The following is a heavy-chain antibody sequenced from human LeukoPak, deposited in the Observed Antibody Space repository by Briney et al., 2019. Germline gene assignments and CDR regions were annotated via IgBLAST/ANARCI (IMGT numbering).Heavy chain of an antibody. CDR1: GYTFTGYY. CDR3: ARGLLRGRAAAGY. V-gene: IGHV1-8*02. CDR2: MNPNSGNT. Sequence: ASVKVSCKASGYTFTGYYMHWVRQATGQGLEWMGWMNPNSGNTGYAQKFQGRVTMTRNTSISTAYMELSSLRSEDTAVYYCARGLLRGRAAAGYWGQGTLVTVSS. J-gene: IGHJ4*02. D-gene: IGHD6-13*01.